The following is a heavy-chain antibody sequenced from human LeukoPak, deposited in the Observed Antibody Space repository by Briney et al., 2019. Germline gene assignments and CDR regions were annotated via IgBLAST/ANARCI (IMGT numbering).Heavy chain of an antibody. CDR2: ISYDGSNK. D-gene: IGHD3-10*01. V-gene: IGHV3-30*18. CDR3: AKDLGFGERGSYFDY. J-gene: IGHJ4*02. Sequence: PGRSLRLSCAASGFTFGSYGMHWVRQAPGKGLEWVAVISYDGSNKYYADSVKGRFTISRDYSKNTLYLQMNSLRAEDTAVYYCAKDLGFGERGSYFDYWGQGTLVTVSS. CDR1: GFTFGSYG.